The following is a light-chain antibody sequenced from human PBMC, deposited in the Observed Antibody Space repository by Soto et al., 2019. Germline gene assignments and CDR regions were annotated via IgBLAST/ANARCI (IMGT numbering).Light chain of an antibody. V-gene: IGKV3-15*01. J-gene: IGKJ4*01. CDR3: QRYNNWPLT. Sequence: EVVMTQSPATLSVSPGEGATLSCRASQGIGATLAWYQHKPGQNPSLLIYDTSTRAAGVPARFSGSRSGTEFTLTINSLQAEDVAVYYCQRYNNWPLTFGGGTKVESK. CDR2: DTS. CDR1: QGIGAT.